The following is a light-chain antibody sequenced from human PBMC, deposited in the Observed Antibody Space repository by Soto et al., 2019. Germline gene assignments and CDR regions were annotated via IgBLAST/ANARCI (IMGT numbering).Light chain of an antibody. J-gene: IGLJ3*02. CDR3: QSYDSSLRGVV. CDR1: SSNIGGGYD. CDR2: GDT. Sequence: QSVLTQPPSVSGAPGQRVTISCTGSSSNIGGGYDVHWYQHLPGAVPKLLIYGDTNRPSGVPDRFSASKSGTSASLAITGLQAEDEADYYCQSYDSSLRGVVFGGGTKLTVL. V-gene: IGLV1-40*01.